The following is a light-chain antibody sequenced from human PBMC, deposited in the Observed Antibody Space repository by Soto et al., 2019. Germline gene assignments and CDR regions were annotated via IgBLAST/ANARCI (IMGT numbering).Light chain of an antibody. V-gene: IGLV1-44*01. CDR1: SSNIGSNT. CDR2: NNN. CDR3: AAWDDSLDVLV. Sequence: QSVLTQPPSASGTPGQRVTVSCSGSSSNIGSNTVNWYQQLPGTAPKLLIYNNNQWPSGVPDRFSGSKSGTSASLAISGRQSEDEADYFCAAWDDSLDVLVFGGGTKLTVL. J-gene: IGLJ2*01.